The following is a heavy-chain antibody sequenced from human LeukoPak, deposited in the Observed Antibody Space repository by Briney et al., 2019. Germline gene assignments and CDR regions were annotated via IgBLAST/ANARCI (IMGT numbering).Heavy chain of an antibody. Sequence: SETLSLTCTVSGGSISSSSYSWGWIRQPPGKGLEWIGSMYYRGSSYYNPSLKSRVTMSVDTSKNQFSLKLSSVAVADTAVYYCANAASYSVDYWGQGTLVTVSS. J-gene: IGHJ4*02. V-gene: IGHV4-39*01. D-gene: IGHD1-26*01. CDR1: GGSISSSSYS. CDR3: ANAASYSVDY. CDR2: MYYRGSS.